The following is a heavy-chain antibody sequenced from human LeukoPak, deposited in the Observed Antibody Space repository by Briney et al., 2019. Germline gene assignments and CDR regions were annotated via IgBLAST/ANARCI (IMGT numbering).Heavy chain of an antibody. D-gene: IGHD6-19*01. J-gene: IGHJ5*02. V-gene: IGHV1-8*01. Sequence: GASVKVSCKASGYTFTSYHINWVRQTTGQGLEWMGWMNPNSGNTGYAQKFQGRVTMTRNTSISTAYMELSSLRSEDTAVYYCARGRHSSGWRFGFDPWGQGTLVTVSS. CDR2: MNPNSGNT. CDR1: GYTFTSYH. CDR3: ARGRHSSGWRFGFDP.